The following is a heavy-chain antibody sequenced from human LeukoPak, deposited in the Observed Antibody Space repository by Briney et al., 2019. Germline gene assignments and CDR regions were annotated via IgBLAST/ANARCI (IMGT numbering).Heavy chain of an antibody. V-gene: IGHV1-2*02. Sequence: ASVKVSCKASGYTFSDYAIHWVRQAPGQGLEWMGWVNPNTGGTSYAQKFQGRVTMTEDTSTDTAYMELSSLRSEDTAVYYCATGTLLLWFGELFDYWGQGTLVTVSS. CDR1: GYTFSDYA. J-gene: IGHJ4*02. CDR2: VNPNTGGT. D-gene: IGHD3-10*01. CDR3: ATGTLLLWFGELFDY.